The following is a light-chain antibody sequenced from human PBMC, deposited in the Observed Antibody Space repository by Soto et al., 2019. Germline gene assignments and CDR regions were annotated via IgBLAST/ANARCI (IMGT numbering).Light chain of an antibody. CDR2: DVS. CDR3: SSYTSSSSRV. J-gene: IGLJ2*01. Sequence: QSALTQPASVSGSPGQSITISCTGTSSDVGGYNYVSWYQQHPGKAPKLMIYDVSNRPSGVSNRFSGSKSGNTASLTISGLQAEYEADYYCSSYTSSSSRVFGGGTKLTAL. CDR1: SSDVGGYNY. V-gene: IGLV2-14*01.